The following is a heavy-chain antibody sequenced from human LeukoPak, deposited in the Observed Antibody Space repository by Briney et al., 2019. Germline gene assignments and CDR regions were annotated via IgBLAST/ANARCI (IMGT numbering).Heavy chain of an antibody. CDR1: GFTFSSYA. D-gene: IGHD5-12*01. CDR3: AKTLSGMTSGYGIFDY. V-gene: IGHV3-23*01. CDR2: ISGSGGST. Sequence: GGSLRLSCAASGFTFSSYAMSWVRQAPGKGLEWVSAISGSGGSTYYADSVKGRFTISRDNSKNTLYLQMNSLRAEDTAVYYCAKTLSGMTSGYGIFDYWGQGTLVTVSS. J-gene: IGHJ4*02.